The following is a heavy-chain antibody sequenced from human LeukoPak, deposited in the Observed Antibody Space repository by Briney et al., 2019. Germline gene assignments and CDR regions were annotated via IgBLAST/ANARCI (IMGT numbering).Heavy chain of an antibody. CDR2: IYYSGTT. J-gene: IGHJ4*02. Sequence: SETLSLTCTVSGGSMRNYYWSWIRQSPGKGLEWIGYIYYSGTTKYNPSLQSRATISLDTSKNQFSLKLSSVTAADTAVFYCARLVAGNYFDYRGQGTQVTVSS. CDR3: ARLVAGNYFDY. V-gene: IGHV4-59*08. D-gene: IGHD6-19*01. CDR1: GGSMRNYY.